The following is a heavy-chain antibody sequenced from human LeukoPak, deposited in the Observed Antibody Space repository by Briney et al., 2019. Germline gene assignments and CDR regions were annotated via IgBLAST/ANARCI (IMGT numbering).Heavy chain of an antibody. Sequence: SETLSLTCTVSGGSISSYYWSWIRQPPGKGLEWIGYVYYSGSTNYNPSPKSRVTISVDTSKNQFSLKLSSVTAADTAVYYCARHSYGDPPDYWGQGTLVTVSS. J-gene: IGHJ4*02. CDR1: GGSISSYY. CDR2: VYYSGST. CDR3: ARHSYGDPPDY. V-gene: IGHV4-59*08. D-gene: IGHD4-17*01.